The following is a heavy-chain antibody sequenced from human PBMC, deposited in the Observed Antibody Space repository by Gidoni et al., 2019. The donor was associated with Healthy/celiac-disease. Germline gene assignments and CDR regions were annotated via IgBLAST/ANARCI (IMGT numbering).Heavy chain of an antibody. CDR3: ARDYGGNSEPYWYFDL. D-gene: IGHD4-17*01. CDR2: LIPIVGTA. Sequence: QVQLVQSRAEVKQPGSSVKVSCKASGGTFSSYAISWVRQAPGQGLEWMGGLIPIVGTANDAQKFQGRVTITADKSTSTAYMELSSLRSEDTAVYYCARDYGGNSEPYWYFDLWGRGTLVTVSS. J-gene: IGHJ2*01. CDR1: GGTFSSYA. V-gene: IGHV1-69*06.